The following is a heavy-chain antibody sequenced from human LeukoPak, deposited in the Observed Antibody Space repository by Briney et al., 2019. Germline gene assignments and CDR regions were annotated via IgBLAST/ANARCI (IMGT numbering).Heavy chain of an antibody. V-gene: IGHV4-4*09. D-gene: IGHD4-17*01. CDR1: GGSISSYY. CDR3: AIDYGDYPDY. J-gene: IGHJ4*02. CDR2: IYTSGST. Sequence: SETLSLTCTVSGGSISSYYWSWIRQPPGKGLEWIGYIYTSGSTNYNPSLKSRVTISVDTSKNQFSLKLSSVTAADTAVYYCAIDYGDYPDYWGQGTLVTVSS.